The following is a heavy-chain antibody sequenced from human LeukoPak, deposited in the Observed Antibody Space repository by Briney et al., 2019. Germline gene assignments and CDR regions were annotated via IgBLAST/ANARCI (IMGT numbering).Heavy chain of an antibody. D-gene: IGHD3-22*01. CDR3: AADRYDSSGYYHFGY. Sequence: ASVKVSCKASGFTFTSSAMQWVRQARGQRLEWIGWIVVGSGNTNYAQKFQERVTITRDMSTSTAYMELSSLRSEDTAVYYCAADRYDSSGYYHFGYWGQGTLVTVSS. J-gene: IGHJ4*02. V-gene: IGHV1-58*02. CDR2: IVVGSGNT. CDR1: GFTFTSSA.